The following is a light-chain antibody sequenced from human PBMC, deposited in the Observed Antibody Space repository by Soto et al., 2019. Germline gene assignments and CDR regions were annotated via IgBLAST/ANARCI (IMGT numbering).Light chain of an antibody. Sequence: DIHMTQSPSSLSVSVGDRVTITCRTSQNINAWLAWYQQRPGQAPKLLIYDASTVQSGVPSRFSGRGSGTEFTLPISSLQPDDSATYYCQHYSLYSPWTFGQGTKVEIK. J-gene: IGKJ1*01. V-gene: IGKV1-5*01. CDR3: QHYSLYSPWT. CDR1: QNINAW. CDR2: DAS.